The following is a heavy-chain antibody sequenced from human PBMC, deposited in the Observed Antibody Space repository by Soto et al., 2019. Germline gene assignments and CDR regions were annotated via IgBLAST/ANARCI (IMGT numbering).Heavy chain of an antibody. J-gene: IGHJ5*02. Sequence: SQPLSVTWTVSYGSISSYYWSWIRQPPGKGLEWIGYIYYSGSTNYNPSLKSRVTISVDTSKNQFSLKLSSVTAADTAVYYCARLVQLWPEPWGQGTLVTVSS. CDR2: IYYSGST. CDR3: ARLVQLWPEP. D-gene: IGHD5-18*01. CDR1: YGSISSYY. V-gene: IGHV4-59*08.